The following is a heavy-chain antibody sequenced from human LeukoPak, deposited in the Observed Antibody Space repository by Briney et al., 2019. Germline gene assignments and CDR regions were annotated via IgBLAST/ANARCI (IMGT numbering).Heavy chain of an antibody. D-gene: IGHD2-15*01. CDR1: GGSISTYY. Sequence: PSQTLSLTCTVSGGSISTYYWSWIRQPPGKGLEWIGYIYYTGRTNYSPSLKSRVTISVDTSKDQFSLILISVTDADTAVYYCARGGYSSGFYYFDYWGQGILVTVSS. V-gene: IGHV4-59*01. CDR3: ARGGYSSGFYYFDY. J-gene: IGHJ4*02. CDR2: IYYTGRT.